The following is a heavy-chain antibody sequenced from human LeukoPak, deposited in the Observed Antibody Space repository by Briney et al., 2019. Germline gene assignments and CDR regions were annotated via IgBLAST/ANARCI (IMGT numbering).Heavy chain of an antibody. CDR1: GYTFTGYY. J-gene: IGHJ5*01. V-gene: IGHV1-2*02. D-gene: IGHD2-8*02. Sequence: GASVRVSCKASGYTFTGYYLHWVRQAPGQGLEWMGWINPNTGGTKYAQKFQGGVTMTSDTSISTAYLELNSLTSDDTAVYFCAREFVVYAIHYYFDSWGQGTLVTVSS. CDR2: INPNTGGT. CDR3: AREFVVYAIHYYFDS.